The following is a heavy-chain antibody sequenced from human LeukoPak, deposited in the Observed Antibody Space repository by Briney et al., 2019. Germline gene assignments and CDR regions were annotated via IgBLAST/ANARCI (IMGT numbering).Heavy chain of an antibody. CDR3: ARDGPYYYGSGALRRYYMDV. V-gene: IGHV4-34*01. CDR1: GGSFSGYY. Sequence: SETLSLTGAVYGGSFSGYYWSWIRQPPGKGLEWSGEINPSGSTNDNPSLKSRVTTSVHTSKNKFSLKLSSVSAADTAVYYCARDGPYYYGSGALRRYYMDVWGKGTTVTVSS. J-gene: IGHJ6*03. CDR2: INPSGST. D-gene: IGHD3-10*01.